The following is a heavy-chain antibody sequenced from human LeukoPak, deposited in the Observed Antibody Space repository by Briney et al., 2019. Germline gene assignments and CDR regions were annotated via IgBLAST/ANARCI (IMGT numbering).Heavy chain of an antibody. V-gene: IGHV4-59*08. CDR3: ARHGTYSGYDYAFDY. CDR2: IYYSGST. D-gene: IGHD5-12*01. J-gene: IGHJ4*02. CDR1: GGSMSSYY. Sequence: KPSETLSLTCTVSGGSMSSYYWSWIRQPPGKGLEWIGYIYYSGSTKYNPSLKSRVTISVDTSKNQFSLKLNSVTAADTAVYYCARHGTYSGYDYAFDYWGQGTLVTVSS.